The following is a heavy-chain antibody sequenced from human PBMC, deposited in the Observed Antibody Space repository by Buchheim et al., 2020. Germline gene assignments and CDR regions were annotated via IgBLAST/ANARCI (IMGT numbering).Heavy chain of an antibody. Sequence: QLQLQESGPGLVKPSETLSLTCTVSGGSISSSSYYWGWIRQPPGKGLEWIGSIYYSGSTYYNPSLKSRVTISVDTSKNQFSLKLSSVTAADTAVYYCARHPGTTSDYENWFDPWGQGTL. V-gene: IGHV4-39*01. CDR3: ARHPGTTSDYENWFDP. J-gene: IGHJ5*02. CDR1: GGSISSSSYY. D-gene: IGHD5-12*01. CDR2: IYYSGST.